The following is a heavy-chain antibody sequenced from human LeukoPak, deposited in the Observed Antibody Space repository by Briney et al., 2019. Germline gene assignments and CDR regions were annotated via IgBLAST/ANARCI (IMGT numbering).Heavy chain of an antibody. CDR3: ARGPMVRGVIKRGGWFDP. D-gene: IGHD3-10*01. J-gene: IGHJ5*02. CDR1: GGSISSGPYY. CDR2: INHSGST. Sequence: SSETLSLTCTVSGGSISSGPYYWGWIRQPPGKGLEWIGEINHSGSTNYNPSLKSRVTISVDTSKNQFSLKLSSVTAADTAVYYCARGPMVRGVIKRGGWFDPWGQGTLVTVSS. V-gene: IGHV4-39*07.